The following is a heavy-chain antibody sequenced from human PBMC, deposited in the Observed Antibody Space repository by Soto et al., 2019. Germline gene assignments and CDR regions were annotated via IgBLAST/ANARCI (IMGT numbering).Heavy chain of an antibody. CDR1: GGSFTEYY. V-gene: IGHV4-34*01. D-gene: IGHD3-3*01. J-gene: IGHJ4*02. CDR2: VSHTGSA. CDR3: AFYDFSWRTCSDY. Sequence: QVQLQQWGAGLLKPSETLSLTCAVYGGSFTEYYWNWVRQYPGKGLEWIGDVSHTGSAKYNPSLKSRAAMSIDKSKNQLSLTMNFVTAADTAVFYCAFYDFSWRTCSDYWGQGTLVTVSS.